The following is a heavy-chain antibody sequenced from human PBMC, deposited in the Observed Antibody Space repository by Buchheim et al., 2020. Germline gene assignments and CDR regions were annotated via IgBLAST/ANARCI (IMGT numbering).Heavy chain of an antibody. CDR2: ISARGGNT. V-gene: IGHV3-23*01. Sequence: EVQLLESGGGLVQPGGSLRLSCAASGFTFSNYVMMSWVRQAPGKGLEWVAGISARGGNTDYAEAVKGRFTISRDNSKNTMYLQMNSLRAEDTALYYCAKDRNYYGMDVWGQGTT. CDR3: AKDRNYYGMDV. J-gene: IGHJ6*02. CDR1: GFTFSNYV.